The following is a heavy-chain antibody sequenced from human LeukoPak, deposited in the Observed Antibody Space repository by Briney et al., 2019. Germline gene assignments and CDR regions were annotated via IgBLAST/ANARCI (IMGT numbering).Heavy chain of an antibody. CDR3: ARGGSGYYVPFDY. V-gene: IGHV3-53*04. Sequence: EGSLRLSCAASGFTVSSNYMSWVRQAPGKGLEWVSVIYSGGSTYYADSVKGRFTISRHNSKNTLYLQMNSLRAEDTAVYYCARGGSGYYVPFDYWGQGTLVTVSS. CDR2: IYSGGST. D-gene: IGHD3-22*01. CDR1: GFTVSSNY. J-gene: IGHJ4*02.